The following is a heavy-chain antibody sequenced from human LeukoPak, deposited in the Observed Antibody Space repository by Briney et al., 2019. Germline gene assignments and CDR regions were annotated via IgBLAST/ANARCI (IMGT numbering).Heavy chain of an antibody. CDR1: GYTFTGYY. V-gene: IGHV1-2*02. D-gene: IGHD3-9*01. CDR3: ARVGQYDILTGYYIT. J-gene: IGHJ5*02. Sequence: ASVKVSCKASGYTFTGYYMHWVRQAPGQELEWMGWINPNSGGTNYAQKFQGRVTMTRDTSISTAYMELSRLRSDDTAVYYCARVGQYDILTGYYITWGQGTLVTVSS. CDR2: INPNSGGT.